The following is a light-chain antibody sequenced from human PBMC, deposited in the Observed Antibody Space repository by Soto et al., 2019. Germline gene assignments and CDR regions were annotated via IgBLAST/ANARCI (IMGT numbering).Light chain of an antibody. CDR3: CSYAGRSTWDVV. CDR2: EGF. J-gene: IGLJ2*01. V-gene: IGLV2-23*01. CDR1: SSDVGGSGL. Sequence: QSVLTQPASLSGSPGQSITISCTGTSSDVGGSGLVSWYQFHPGKAPTLLIFEGFKRPSGISNRFSGSKSGSTASLTISGLQAEDEADYYCCSYAGRSTWDVVFGGGTKLTVL.